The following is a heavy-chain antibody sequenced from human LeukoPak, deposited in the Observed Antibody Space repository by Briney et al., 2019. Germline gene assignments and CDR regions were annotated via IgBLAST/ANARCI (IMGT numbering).Heavy chain of an antibody. CDR3: VRGVAYQRSSFYMDV. Sequence: SETLSLTCSVSGGSMRTYYWSWIRQPAGKGLEWIGRIYTSGSTTYNPSLKSRVTMSVDTSKNQFSLKLTSVTAADTAVYYCVRGVAYQRSSFYMDVWGRGTMVTVSS. J-gene: IGHJ6*03. CDR2: IYTSGST. D-gene: IGHD2-2*01. V-gene: IGHV4-4*07. CDR1: GGSMRTYY.